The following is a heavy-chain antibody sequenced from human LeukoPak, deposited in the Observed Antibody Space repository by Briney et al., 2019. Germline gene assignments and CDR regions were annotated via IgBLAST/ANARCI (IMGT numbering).Heavy chain of an antibody. D-gene: IGHD4-17*01. CDR1: GGSFSGYY. Sequence: SETLSLACAVYGGSFSGYYWSWIRQPPGKGLEWIGEINHSGSTNYNPSLKSRVTISVDTSKNQFPLKLSSVTAADTAVYYCATMTTVSYYYYMDVWGKGTTVTISS. CDR3: ATMTTVSYYYYMDV. CDR2: INHSGST. J-gene: IGHJ6*03. V-gene: IGHV4-34*01.